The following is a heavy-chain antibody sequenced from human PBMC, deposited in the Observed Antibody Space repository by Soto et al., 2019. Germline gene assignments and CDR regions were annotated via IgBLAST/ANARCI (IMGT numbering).Heavy chain of an antibody. V-gene: IGHV1-69*13. D-gene: IGHD2-15*01. J-gene: IGHJ5*02. Sequence: AVKVCCKASGSTFSSYAISWVRQAPGQGLEWMGGIIPIFGTANYAQKFQGRVTITADESTSTAYMELSSLRSEDTAVYYCERGGRSSSYTSWFDPWGEGTPVTVPS. CDR2: IIPIFGTA. CDR3: ERGGRSSSYTSWFDP. CDR1: GSTFSSYA.